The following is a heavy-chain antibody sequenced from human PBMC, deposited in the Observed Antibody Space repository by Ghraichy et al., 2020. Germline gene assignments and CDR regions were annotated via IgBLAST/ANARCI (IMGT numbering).Heavy chain of an antibody. CDR2: IKSKTSGGTA. CDR1: GFTFSDAW. Sequence: GGSLRLSCTASGFTFSDAWMTWVRQAPGKGLECVGRIKSKTSGGTADYAAPVKDRFAISRDDSKNTLYLQLNSLKVEDTAVYYCTTTFSSGWSVYWGQGTLVSVSS. J-gene: IGHJ4*02. D-gene: IGHD6-19*01. V-gene: IGHV3-15*01. CDR3: TTTFSSGWSVY.